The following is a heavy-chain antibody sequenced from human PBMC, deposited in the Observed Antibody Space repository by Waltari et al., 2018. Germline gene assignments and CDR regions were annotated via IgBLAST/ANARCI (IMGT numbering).Heavy chain of an antibody. V-gene: IGHV4-38-2*01. D-gene: IGHD6-6*01. CDR3: ARHEPYSSYNYYYYYGMDV. CDR1: GYSISSGYY. J-gene: IGHJ6*02. CDR2: IYHSGSN. Sequence: QVQLQESGPGLVKPSETLSLTCAVSGYSISSGYYWGWIRQPPGKGLEWIGSIYHSGSNYYNPSLKSRVTRSVDTSKNQFSRKLSSVTAADTAVYYGARHEPYSSYNYYYYYGMDVWGQGTTVTVSS.